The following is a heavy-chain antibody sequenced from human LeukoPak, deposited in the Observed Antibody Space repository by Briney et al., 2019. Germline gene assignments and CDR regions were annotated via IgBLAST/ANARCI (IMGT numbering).Heavy chain of an antibody. J-gene: IGHJ4*02. Sequence: SETLSLTCAVHGGSFSDDYWSWIRQPPGTGLEWIGEITHSGSTNSNPSLQSRVTISLDMSKNEFSLNLSSVTAADTAVYYCARMYGSGSYHEDYWGQGTLVTVSS. CDR1: GGSFSDDY. D-gene: IGHD3-10*01. CDR2: ITHSGST. CDR3: ARMYGSGSYHEDY. V-gene: IGHV4-34*01.